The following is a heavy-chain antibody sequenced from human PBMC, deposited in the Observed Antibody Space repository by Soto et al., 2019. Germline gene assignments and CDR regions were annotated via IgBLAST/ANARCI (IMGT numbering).Heavy chain of an antibody. J-gene: IGHJ3*02. V-gene: IGHV3-49*04. CDR2: IRSKAYGGTT. CDR1: GFTFGDYA. Sequence: GGSLRLSCTASGFTFGDYAMSWVRQAPGKGLEWVGFIRSKAYGGTTEYAASVKGRFTISRDDSKSIAYLQMNSLKTEDTAVYYCTKWGNTGVNAFDIWGQGTMVTVSS. CDR3: TKWGNTGVNAFDI. D-gene: IGHD3-16*01.